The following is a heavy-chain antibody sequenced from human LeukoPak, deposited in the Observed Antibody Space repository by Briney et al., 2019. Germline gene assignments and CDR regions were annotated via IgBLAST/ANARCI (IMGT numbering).Heavy chain of an antibody. CDR1: GFTFSSYG. CDR2: ISGGGGST. V-gene: IGHV3-23*01. Sequence: TGGSLRLSCAASGFTFSSYGMSWVRQAPGKGLEWVSAISGGGGSTYYADSVKGRFTISRDNSKNTLYLQLNSLRAEDTALYYCAKDLELEAFDAFDIWGQGTMVTVSS. CDR3: AKDLELEAFDAFDI. D-gene: IGHD1-7*01. J-gene: IGHJ3*02.